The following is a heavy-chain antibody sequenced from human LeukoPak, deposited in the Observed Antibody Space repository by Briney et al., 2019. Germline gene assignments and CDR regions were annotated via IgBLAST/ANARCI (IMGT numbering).Heavy chain of an antibody. V-gene: IGHV4-39*07. J-gene: IGHJ4*02. Sequence: SETLSLTCTVSGGSISSSSYYWGWIRQPPGKGLEWIGSIYYSGSTYYNPSLKSRVTISVDTSKNQFSLKLSSVTAADTAVYYCARHRRARWLQSYYFDYWGQGTLVTVSS. CDR3: ARHRRARWLQSYYFDY. D-gene: IGHD5-24*01. CDR2: IYYSGST. CDR1: GGSISSSSYY.